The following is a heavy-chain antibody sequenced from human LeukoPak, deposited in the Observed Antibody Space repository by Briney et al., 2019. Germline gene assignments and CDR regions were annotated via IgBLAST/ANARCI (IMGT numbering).Heavy chain of an antibody. CDR1: GGSFSGYY. D-gene: IGHD2-21*02. V-gene: IGHV4-34*01. CDR2: INHSGST. J-gene: IGHJ4*02. Sequence: SETLSLTCAVYGGSFSGYYWSWIRQPPGKGLEWIGEINHSGSTNYNPSLKSRVTISVDTSKNQFSLKLSSVTAADTAVYYCARPRRGVTYFGYWGQGTLVTVSS. CDR3: ARPRRGVTYFGY.